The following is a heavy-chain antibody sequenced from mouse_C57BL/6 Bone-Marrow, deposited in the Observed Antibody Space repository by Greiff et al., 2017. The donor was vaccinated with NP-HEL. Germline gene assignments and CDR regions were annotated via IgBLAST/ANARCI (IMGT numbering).Heavy chain of an antibody. Sequence: QVQLKQPGAELVMPGASVKLSCKASGYTFTSYWMHWVKQRPGQGLEWIGEIDPSDSYTNYNQKFKGKSTLTVDKSSSTAYMQLSSLTSEDSAVYYCAREGYDYASYWGQGTLVTVSA. D-gene: IGHD2-4*01. CDR2: IDPSDSYT. CDR3: AREGYDYASY. V-gene: IGHV1-69*01. J-gene: IGHJ3*01. CDR1: GYTFTSYW.